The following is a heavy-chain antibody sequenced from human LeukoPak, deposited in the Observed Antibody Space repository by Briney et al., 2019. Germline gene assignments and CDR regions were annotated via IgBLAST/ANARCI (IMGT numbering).Heavy chain of an antibody. D-gene: IGHD2-21*01. J-gene: IGHJ4*02. CDR2: ISAYNGNT. V-gene: IGHV1-18*01. Sequence: RVASVKVSCKASGYTFTSYGISWVRQAPGQGLEWMGWISAYNGNTNYAQKLQGRVTMTTDTSTSTAYMELRSLRSDDTAVYYCVRDPEGIDLPFDYWGQGTLVTVSS. CDR3: VRDPEGIDLPFDY. CDR1: GYTFTSYG.